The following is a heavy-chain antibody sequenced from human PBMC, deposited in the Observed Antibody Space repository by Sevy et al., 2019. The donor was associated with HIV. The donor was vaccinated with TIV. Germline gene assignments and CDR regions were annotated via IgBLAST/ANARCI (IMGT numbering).Heavy chain of an antibody. V-gene: IGHV1-18*04. CDR2: ISGYKGNT. Sequence: ASVKVSCKTSGYTFTSDGVSWVRQAPGQGLEWMGWISGYKGNTNYAQKFQGRVAMTSDTSTSTAYMELRSLRSDDTAVYYWARERGCIPTIMDVWGKGTTVTVSS. CDR3: ARERGCIPTIMDV. D-gene: IGHD2-21*01. J-gene: IGHJ6*03. CDR1: GYTFTSDG.